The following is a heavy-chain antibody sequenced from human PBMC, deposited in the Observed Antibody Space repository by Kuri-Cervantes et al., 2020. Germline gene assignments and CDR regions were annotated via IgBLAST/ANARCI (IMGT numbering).Heavy chain of an antibody. Sequence: GESLKISCAASGFTFSSYAMSWVRQAPGKGLEWVSAISGSGGSTHYADSVKGRFTISRDNSKNTLYLQMNSLRAEDTAVYYCSRDPRSLDYWGQGTLVTVSS. V-gene: IGHV3-23*01. CDR1: GFTFSSYA. J-gene: IGHJ4*02. CDR3: SRDPRSLDY. CDR2: ISGSGGST.